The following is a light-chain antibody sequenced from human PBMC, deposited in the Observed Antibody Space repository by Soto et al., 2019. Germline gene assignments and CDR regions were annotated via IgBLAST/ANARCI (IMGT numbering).Light chain of an antibody. CDR2: GNT. CDR1: SSNIGAGED. CDR3: QSYDSSLSGSR. Sequence: QSVLTQSPSVSWAPCLRVTISCTGTSSNIGAGEDVHWYQQLPGTAPKLRIYGNTNLPSGVPDRFSGSKYVTSASLAITGHQSQDEADYYCQSYDSSLSGSRFGGGTKLTVL. V-gene: IGLV1-40*01. J-gene: IGLJ2*01.